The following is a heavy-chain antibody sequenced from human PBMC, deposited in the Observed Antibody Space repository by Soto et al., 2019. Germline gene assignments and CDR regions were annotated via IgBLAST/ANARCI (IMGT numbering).Heavy chain of an antibody. V-gene: IGHV4-31*03. CDR2: ISYSGST. D-gene: IGHD6-13*01. Sequence: QVQLQESGPGLVMPSQTLSLTCTVSGDSMSTVGYYWTWTRQHPGQGLAWIGFISYSGSTYYSSSPKGRVATSACTTMNPYSLNLNSATAGETAVSYCPRGYYWAQRTMATVS. CDR3: PRGYY. CDR1: GDSMSTVGYY. J-gene: IGHJ4*02.